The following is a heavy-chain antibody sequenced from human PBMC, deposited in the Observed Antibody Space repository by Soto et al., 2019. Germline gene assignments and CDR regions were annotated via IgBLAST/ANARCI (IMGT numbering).Heavy chain of an antibody. J-gene: IGHJ4*02. CDR3: ARLPYTTSWAPAD. V-gene: IGHV5-10-1*03. Sequence: DVQLVQSGAEVKKPGESLTISCMTSGYSFITYWIAWVRQMPGKGLEWVGKINPSNSGTNYNPTFQGQVAMSADRSISTAYLHWSSLKASDTAIYYCARLPYTTSWAPADWGQGTLVSVSS. D-gene: IGHD2-2*01. CDR2: INPSNSGT. CDR1: GYSFITYW.